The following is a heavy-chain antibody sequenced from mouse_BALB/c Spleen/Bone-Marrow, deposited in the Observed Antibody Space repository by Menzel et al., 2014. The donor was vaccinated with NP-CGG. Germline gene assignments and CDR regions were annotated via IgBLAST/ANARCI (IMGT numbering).Heavy chain of an antibody. Sequence: QVQLQQPGAELVRPGTSVKMSCKAAGYSLTNFWIGWVKQRPGHGLEWIGDIYPKNDDANYNEKFKGRATLTVDTSSSTAYMQLSGLTSEDSAIYYCTRHYGNYDYWGQGSTLTVSS. CDR2: IYPKNDDA. CDR1: GYSLTNFW. CDR3: TRHYGNYDY. D-gene: IGHD2-1*01. J-gene: IGHJ2*01. V-gene: IGHV1-63*02.